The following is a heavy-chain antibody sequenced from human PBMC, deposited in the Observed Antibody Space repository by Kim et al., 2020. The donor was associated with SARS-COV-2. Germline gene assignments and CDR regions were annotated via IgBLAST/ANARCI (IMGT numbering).Heavy chain of an antibody. Sequence: GGSLRLSCAASGFTFSVSAMHWVRQASGKGLEWVGRIRSKADSYATTYAASVKGRFTISRDDSKNTAYLQMNSLKIEDTAVYYCTRQRSSPDLWGQGTLVTVSS. V-gene: IGHV3-73*01. CDR2: IRSKADSYAT. J-gene: IGHJ5*02. D-gene: IGHD6-13*01. CDR1: GFTFSVSA. CDR3: TRQRSSPDL.